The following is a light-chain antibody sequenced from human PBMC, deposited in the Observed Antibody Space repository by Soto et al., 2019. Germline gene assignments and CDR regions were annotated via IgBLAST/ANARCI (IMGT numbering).Light chain of an antibody. CDR2: GAS. J-gene: IGKJ1*01. Sequence: EIVVTQSPATLSLSPGERATLSCRASQSVSSYLAWYQQKPGQAPRLLIYGASSRATGIPDRFSGSGSGTDFTLTISRLEPEDFAVYYCQQYGSSPWTFGQGTKVDNK. CDR3: QQYGSSPWT. V-gene: IGKV3-20*01. CDR1: QSVSSY.